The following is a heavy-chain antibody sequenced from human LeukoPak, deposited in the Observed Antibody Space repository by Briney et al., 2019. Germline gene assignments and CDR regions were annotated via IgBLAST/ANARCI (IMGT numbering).Heavy chain of an antibody. J-gene: IGHJ4*02. CDR3: ARAHYYDSSGLDY. Sequence: GGSLRLSCAASGFTFSSYWMHWVRQAPGKGLEWVSYISSSSSTIYYADSVKGRFTISRDNAKNSLYLQMNSLRAEDTAVYYCARAHYYDSSGLDYWGQGTLVTVSS. CDR2: ISSSSSTI. CDR1: GFTFSSYW. D-gene: IGHD3-22*01. V-gene: IGHV3-48*04.